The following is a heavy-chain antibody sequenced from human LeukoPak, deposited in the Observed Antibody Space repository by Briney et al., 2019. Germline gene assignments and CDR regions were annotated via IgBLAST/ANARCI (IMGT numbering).Heavy chain of an antibody. Sequence: SVKVSCKASGFTITRSAMQWVRQPRGQRLEWMGWIVVGSDERNYAQKFQERVTITRDMSTSTVYMELSSLRSEDTAVYYCARPHCHNKGCDEAFDIWGQGTMVTVSS. CDR3: ARPHCHNKGCDEAFDI. V-gene: IGHV1-58*02. CDR1: GFTITRSA. D-gene: IGHD2/OR15-2a*01. CDR2: IVVGSDER. J-gene: IGHJ3*02.